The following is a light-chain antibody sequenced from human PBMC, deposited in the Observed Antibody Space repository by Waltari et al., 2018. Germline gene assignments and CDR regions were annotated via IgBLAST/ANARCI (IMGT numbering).Light chain of an antibody. V-gene: IGLV2-23*02. CDR1: RGDVGGYNY. J-gene: IGLJ1*01. CDR3: CSYAGASTYV. Sequence: QSALTQPASVSGSPGQSITISCTGTRGDVGGYNYVSWYQQHPGKAPTRRIYDVSKRPSGASNRFSGSKSGNTASLTVSGLQAEDEADYYCCSYAGASTYVFGTGTKVTVL. CDR2: DVS.